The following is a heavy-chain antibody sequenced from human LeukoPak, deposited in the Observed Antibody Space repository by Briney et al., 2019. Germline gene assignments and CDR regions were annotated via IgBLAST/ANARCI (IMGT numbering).Heavy chain of an antibody. J-gene: IGHJ4*02. D-gene: IGHD6-19*01. V-gene: IGHV1-18*04. CDR2: ISAYNGNT. CDR3: ARAGYSSGWYPTKAFDY. Sequence: EASVKVSCKASGYTFTSYGSSWVRQAPGQGLEWMGWISAYNGNTNYAQKLQDRVTMTTDTSTSTAYMELRSLRSDDTAVYYCARAGYSSGWYPTKAFDYWGQGTLVTVSS. CDR1: GYTFTSYG.